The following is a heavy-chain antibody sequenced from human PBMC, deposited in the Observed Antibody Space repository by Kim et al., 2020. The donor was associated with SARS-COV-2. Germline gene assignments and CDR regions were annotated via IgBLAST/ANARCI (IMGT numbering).Heavy chain of an antibody. D-gene: IGHD6-6*01. CDR2: INHSGST. J-gene: IGHJ6*02. CDR1: GGSFSGYY. CDR3: ATAARRSYYYGMDV. V-gene: IGHV4-34*01. Sequence: SETLSLTCAVYGGSFSGYYWSWIRQPPGKGLEWIGEINHSGSTNYNPSLKSRVTISVDTSKNQFSLKLSSVTAADTAVYYCATAARRSYYYGMDVWGQGTTVTVSS.